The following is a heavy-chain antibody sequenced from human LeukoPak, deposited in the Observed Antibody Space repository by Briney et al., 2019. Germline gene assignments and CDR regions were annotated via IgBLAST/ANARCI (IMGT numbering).Heavy chain of an antibody. Sequence: SATVSCKASGGTFSSYAISWVRQAPGQGLEWMGGIIPIFGTANYAQKFQGRVTITADESTSTAYMELSSLRSEDTAVYYCARGTTGTEDAFDIWGQGTMVTVSS. V-gene: IGHV1-69*01. J-gene: IGHJ3*02. CDR2: IIPIFGTA. CDR1: GGTFSSYA. CDR3: ARGTTGTEDAFDI. D-gene: IGHD1-1*01.